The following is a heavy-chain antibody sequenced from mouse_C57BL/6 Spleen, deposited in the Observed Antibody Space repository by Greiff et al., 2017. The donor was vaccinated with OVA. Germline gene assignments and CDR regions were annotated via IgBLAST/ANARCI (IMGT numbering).Heavy chain of an antibody. J-gene: IGHJ2*01. CDR1: GYTFTDYY. V-gene: IGHV1-26*01. CDR2: INPNNGGT. CDR3: AREDGGGVYYFDY. Sequence: EVQLQQSGPELVKPGASVKISCKASGYTFTDYYMNWVKQSHGKSLEWIGDINPNNGGTSYNQKFKGKATLTVDKSSSTAYMELRSLTSEDSAVYYCAREDGGGVYYFDYWGQGTTLTVSS.